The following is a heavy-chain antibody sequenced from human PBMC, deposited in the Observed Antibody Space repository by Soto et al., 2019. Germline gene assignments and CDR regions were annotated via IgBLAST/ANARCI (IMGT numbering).Heavy chain of an antibody. J-gene: IGHJ6*03. CDR1: GYTFTSYD. CDR2: MNPNSGNT. CDR3: AIGISSGWYVTPYYYYYMDV. V-gene: IGHV1-8*01. D-gene: IGHD6-19*01. Sequence: ASVKVSCKASGYTFTSYDINWVRQATGQGLEWMGWMNPNSGNTGYAQKFQGRVTMTRNTSISTAYMELSSLRSEDTAVYYCAIGISSGWYVTPYYYYYMDVWGKGTTVTVSS.